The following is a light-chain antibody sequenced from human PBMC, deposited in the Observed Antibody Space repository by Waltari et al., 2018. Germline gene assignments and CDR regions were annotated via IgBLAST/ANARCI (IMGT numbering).Light chain of an antibody. Sequence: DILMTQSPSSLSASVGDRVTITCQASQDISNYLNWYQQKPGKAPKLLIYDASNLETGVPSRFSGSGSGTDFTFTISSLQPEDIATYYCQQYDNLPRGVTFGQGTKLEIK. CDR3: QQYDNLPRGVT. V-gene: IGKV1-33*01. CDR2: DAS. CDR1: QDISNY. J-gene: IGKJ2*01.